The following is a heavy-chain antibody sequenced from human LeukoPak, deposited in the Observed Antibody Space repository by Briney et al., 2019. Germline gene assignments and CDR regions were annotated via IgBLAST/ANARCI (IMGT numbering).Heavy chain of an antibody. CDR1: GFTFSSYS. D-gene: IGHD6-19*01. Sequence: PGGSLRLSCAASGFTFSSYSMNWVRQAPGKGLEWVSSISSSSSYIYYADSVKGRFTISRDNAKNSLYLQMNSLRAEDTAVYYCARDSSMGSGWYPRPFAYWGQGTLVTVSS. J-gene: IGHJ4*02. V-gene: IGHV3-21*04. CDR3: ARDSSMGSGWYPRPFAY. CDR2: ISSSSSYI.